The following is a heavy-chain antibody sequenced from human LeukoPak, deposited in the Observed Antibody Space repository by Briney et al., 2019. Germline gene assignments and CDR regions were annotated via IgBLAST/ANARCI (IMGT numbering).Heavy chain of an antibody. Sequence: ASVKVSCKASRYTFTSYGISWVRQAPGKGLEWMGWISAYNGNTNYAQKLHGRVTMTTDTSTSTAYMELRSLRSDDTAVYYCARDIHALRYFDWLSPFDYWGQGTLVTVSS. CDR3: ARDIHALRYFDWLSPFDY. CDR2: ISAYNGNT. J-gene: IGHJ4*02. V-gene: IGHV1-18*04. CDR1: RYTFTSYG. D-gene: IGHD3-9*01.